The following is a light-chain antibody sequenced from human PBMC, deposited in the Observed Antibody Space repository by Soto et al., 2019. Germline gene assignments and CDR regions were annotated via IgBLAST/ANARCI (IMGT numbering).Light chain of an antibody. Sequence: EIVLTQSPGTLSLSPGERATLSCRASQSVSSNYLACYQQKAGQVPRLLIFGASNRATGIPARFSGSGSGTDFTHTITGLGHEDFGVNYCLRSGSSQWTGGLGTKVDVK. CDR3: LRSGSSQWT. V-gene: IGKV3-20*01. CDR2: GAS. CDR1: QSVSSNY. J-gene: IGKJ1*01.